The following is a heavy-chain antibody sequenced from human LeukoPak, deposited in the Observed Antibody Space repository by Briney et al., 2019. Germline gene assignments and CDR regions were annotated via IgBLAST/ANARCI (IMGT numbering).Heavy chain of an antibody. CDR3: ARTSVEAFDI. J-gene: IGHJ3*02. CDR1: GGTFSSYA. Sequence: ASVKVSCKASGGTFSSYAISWVRQAPGQGLEWMGGIIPIFGTANYAQKLQGRVTMTTDTSTSTAYMELRSLRSDDTAVYYCARTSVEAFDIWGQGTMVTVSS. CDR2: IIPIFGTA. V-gene: IGHV1-69*05.